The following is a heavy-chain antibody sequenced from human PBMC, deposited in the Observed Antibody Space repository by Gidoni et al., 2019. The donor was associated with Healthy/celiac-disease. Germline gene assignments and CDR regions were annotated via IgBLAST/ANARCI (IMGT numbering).Heavy chain of an antibody. CDR3: ANDKYSSSSPGEFDY. J-gene: IGHJ4*02. CDR2: ISGSGGST. CDR1: GFTCSSYA. V-gene: IGHV3-23*01. D-gene: IGHD6-6*01. Sequence: EVQLLESGGGLVQPGGSLRLSCAASGFTCSSYAMSWVRQAPGKGLEWVSAISGSGGSTYYADSVKGRFTISRDNSKNTLDLQMNSLRAEDTAVYYCANDKYSSSSPGEFDYWGQGTLVTVSS.